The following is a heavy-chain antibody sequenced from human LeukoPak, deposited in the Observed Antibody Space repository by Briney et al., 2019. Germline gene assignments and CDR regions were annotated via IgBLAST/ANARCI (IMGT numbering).Heavy chain of an antibody. D-gene: IGHD4-23*01. CDR1: GFIFSSYW. V-gene: IGHV3-7*01. CDR3: ARDSTQRRGNEYYDALDF. J-gene: IGHJ3*01. Sequence: GGSLRLSCATSGFIFSSYWMTWVRQAPGKGLEWVANVKADGNDKNFVDSVKGRLTIFIDSATKSMFLQMNSLRVEDTAVYYCARDSTQRRGNEYYDALDFWGQGTMVTVSS. CDR2: VKADGNDK.